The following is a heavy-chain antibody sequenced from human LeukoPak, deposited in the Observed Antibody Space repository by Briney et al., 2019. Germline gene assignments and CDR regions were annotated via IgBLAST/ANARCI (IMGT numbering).Heavy chain of an antibody. CDR1: GFTFINAW. Sequence: GGSLRLSCAASGFTFINAWMTWVRQAPGKGLEWVARIKSKTGGGTPVYAAPVKGRFAISRDDSQNTLYLQMNSLKTEDTALYYCTTQDSFDVWGPGTMVTVSS. CDR3: TTQDSFDV. V-gene: IGHV3-15*01. D-gene: IGHD2-21*01. CDR2: IKSKTGGGTP. J-gene: IGHJ3*01.